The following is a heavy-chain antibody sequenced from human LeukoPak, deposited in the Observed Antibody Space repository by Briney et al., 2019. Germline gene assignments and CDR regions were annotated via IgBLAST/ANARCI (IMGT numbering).Heavy chain of an antibody. CDR3: ARVYSGSYYNWFDP. V-gene: IGHV1-2*02. CDR1: GYTFTGYY. Sequence: GASVKVSCKASGYTFTGYYMHWVRQAPGQGLEWMGWINPNSGGTNYAQKFQGRVTLTRDTSISTAYMELSRLRSDDTAVYYCARVYSGSYYNWFDPWGQGTLVTVSS. D-gene: IGHD1-26*01. CDR2: INPNSGGT. J-gene: IGHJ5*02.